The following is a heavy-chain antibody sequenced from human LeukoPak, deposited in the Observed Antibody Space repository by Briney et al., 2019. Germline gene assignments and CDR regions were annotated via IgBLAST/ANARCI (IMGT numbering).Heavy chain of an antibody. J-gene: IGHJ4*02. D-gene: IGHD1-20*01. CDR1: GGSISSGGYY. Sequence: SETLSLTCTVSGGSISSGGYYWSWIRQHPGKGLEWIGYIYYSGSTYYNPSLKSRVTISVDTSKNQFSLKLSSVTAADTAVYYCARAGNWNQYCYFDYWGQGTLVTVSS. CDR3: ARAGNWNQYCYFDY. CDR2: IYYSGST. V-gene: IGHV4-31*03.